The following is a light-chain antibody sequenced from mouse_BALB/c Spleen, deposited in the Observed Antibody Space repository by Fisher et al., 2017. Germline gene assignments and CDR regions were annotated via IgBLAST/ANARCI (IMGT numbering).Light chain of an antibody. CDR2: RTS. Sequence: DIVMTQSPAIMSASPGEKVTMTCSASSSVSSSYLHWYQQKSGASPKPLIHRTSNLASGVPSRFSGSGSGTFYSLTISSVEAEDAATYYCQQRSSYPLTFGAGTKLELK. CDR3: QQRSSYPLT. J-gene: IGKJ5*01. CDR1: SSVSSSY. V-gene: IGKV4-57-1*01.